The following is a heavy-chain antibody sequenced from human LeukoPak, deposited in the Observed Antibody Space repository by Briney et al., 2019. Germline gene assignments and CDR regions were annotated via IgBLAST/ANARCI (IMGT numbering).Heavy chain of an antibody. V-gene: IGHV4-34*01. J-gene: IGHJ4*02. Sequence: PSETLSFTCAVYGGSFSGYYWSWIRQPPGKGLEWIGEINHSGSTNYNPSLKSRVTISVDTSKNQFSLKLSSVTAADTAVYYCSSARSVLRYFDWLPTGFDYWGQGTLVTVSS. CDR2: INHSGST. D-gene: IGHD3-9*01. CDR3: SSARSVLRYFDWLPTGFDY. CDR1: GGSFSGYY.